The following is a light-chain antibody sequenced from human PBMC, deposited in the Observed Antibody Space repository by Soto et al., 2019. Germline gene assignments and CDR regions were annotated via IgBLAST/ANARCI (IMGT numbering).Light chain of an antibody. V-gene: IGKV1-27*01. Sequence: DIQMTQSPTSLSASVGDRVTITCRASQGIRNFVAWYQQKPGKAPKLLIYAASTLQSGVPSRFIGSESGTHFNLTITSLQPEHVENHSCQQYSSDHVFGPGTKVEIK. CDR3: QQYSSDHV. CDR2: AAS. CDR1: QGIRNF. J-gene: IGKJ3*01.